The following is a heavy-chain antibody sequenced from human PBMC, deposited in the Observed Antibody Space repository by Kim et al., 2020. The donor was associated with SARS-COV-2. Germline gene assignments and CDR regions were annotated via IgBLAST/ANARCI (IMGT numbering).Heavy chain of an antibody. D-gene: IGHD6-13*01. V-gene: IGHV3-30*18. CDR1: GFTFSSYG. Sequence: GGSLRLTCAASGFTFSSYGMHWVRQAPGKGLEWVAVISYDGSNKYYADSVKGRFTISRDNSKNTLYLQMNSLRAEDTAVYYCAKDRKGAGDGAAAGTSKYYYYGMDVWGQGTTVTVSS. J-gene: IGHJ6*02. CDR2: ISYDGSNK. CDR3: AKDRKGAGDGAAAGTSKYYYYGMDV.